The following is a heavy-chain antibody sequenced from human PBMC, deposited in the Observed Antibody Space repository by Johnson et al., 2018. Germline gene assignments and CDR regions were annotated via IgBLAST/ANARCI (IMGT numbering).Heavy chain of an antibody. Sequence: VQLVQSGGGLVKPGGFLRLSCAASGFPFSSYSMNWVRQAPGKGLEWVPSITISGSYTYKGAVVKGRFTISRDNSRNSLYLQMNSLTAEDTAVYYCAREAEAFDIWGQGTMVTVSS. CDR2: ITISGSYT. CDR1: GFPFSSYS. V-gene: IGHV3-21*01. CDR3: AREAEAFDI. J-gene: IGHJ3*02.